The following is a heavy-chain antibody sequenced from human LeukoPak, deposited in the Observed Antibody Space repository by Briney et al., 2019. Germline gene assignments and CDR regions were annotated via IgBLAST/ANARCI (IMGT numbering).Heavy chain of an antibody. Sequence: GGSLRHSCAASGFTFGDYYMRWIRQAPGRGLEWLSYISPSSDNTPYADSVKGRFTISRDNAKNSLYLQMNSLRAEDTAVFYCTRVGTLEAADSPDYWGQGTLVTVSS. J-gene: IGHJ4*02. CDR2: ISPSSDNT. CDR3: TRVGTLEAADSPDY. CDR1: GFTFGDYY. V-gene: IGHV3-11*05. D-gene: IGHD6-13*01.